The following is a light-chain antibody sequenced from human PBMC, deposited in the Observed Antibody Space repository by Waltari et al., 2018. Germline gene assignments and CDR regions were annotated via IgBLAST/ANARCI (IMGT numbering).Light chain of an antibody. J-gene: IGLJ2*01. CDR1: NIGNKN. Sequence: SYVVTQPPSVSVAPGKTARITCAGNNIGNKNVHWYQQKPGQAPVLVVYDDSDRPSGIPGRVSGSNSGDTATLTINRAEAGDEADYHCQVWDSSSDHRVFGGGTKLTVL. CDR2: DDS. V-gene: IGLV3-21*03. CDR3: QVWDSSSDHRV.